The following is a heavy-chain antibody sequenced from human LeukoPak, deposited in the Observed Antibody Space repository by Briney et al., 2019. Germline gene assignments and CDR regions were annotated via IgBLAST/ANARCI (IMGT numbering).Heavy chain of an antibody. CDR2: ISAYNGNT. Sequence: ASVKVSCKASGYTFTSYGISWVRQAPGQGLEWMGWISAYNGNTNYAQKLQGRVTMTTDTSTSTAYMELRSLRSDDTAVYYCAKAGYYGSGSYWGFQISGAFDIWGQGTMVTVSS. CDR3: AKAGYYGSGSYWGFQISGAFDI. CDR1: GYTFTSYG. D-gene: IGHD3-10*01. J-gene: IGHJ3*02. V-gene: IGHV1-18*01.